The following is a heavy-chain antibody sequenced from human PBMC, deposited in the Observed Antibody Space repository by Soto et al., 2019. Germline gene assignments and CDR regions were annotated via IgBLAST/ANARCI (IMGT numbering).Heavy chain of an antibody. D-gene: IGHD6-19*01. V-gene: IGHV1-58*01. CDR1: GFTFIGSS. CDR2: IVVGSGST. CDR3: AADTQGSGWFHFDS. J-gene: IGHJ4*02. Sequence: GASVKLYCKSSGFTFIGSSVQWVLQARGQRLEWIGWIVVGSGSTNYAQKFQERVTITRDMSTSTAYMELRTLRSEDTAVYYCAADTQGSGWFHFDSCGQGTLVTVSS.